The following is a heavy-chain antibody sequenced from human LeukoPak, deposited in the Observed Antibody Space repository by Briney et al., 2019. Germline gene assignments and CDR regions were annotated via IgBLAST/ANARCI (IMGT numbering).Heavy chain of an antibody. D-gene: IGHD6-19*01. J-gene: IGHJ4*02. CDR1: GGSISRYY. CDR2: IYTRGST. CDR3: ARDSAVAGTFDY. Sequence: PSQTLSLTCTVSGGSISRYYWSWIRQPAGKGLEWIGRIYTRGSTNYNPSLKSRVTMSVDTSKNQFSLKLSSVTAADTAVYYCARDSAVAGTFDYWGQGTLVTVSS. V-gene: IGHV4-4*07.